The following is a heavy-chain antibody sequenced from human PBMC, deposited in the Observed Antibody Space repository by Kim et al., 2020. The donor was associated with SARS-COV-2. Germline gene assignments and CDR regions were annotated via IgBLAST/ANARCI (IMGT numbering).Heavy chain of an antibody. CDR1: GFTFSSYG. CDR2: ISYDGSNK. V-gene: IGHV3-33*05. CDR3: ARLYDILTGYYPLRD. J-gene: IGHJ4*02. Sequence: GGSLRLSCAASGFTFSSYGMHWVRQAPGKGLEWVAVISYDGSNKYYADSVKGRFTISRDNSKNTLYLQMNSLRAEDTAVYYCARLYDILTGYYPLRDWGQGTLVTVSS. D-gene: IGHD3-9*01.